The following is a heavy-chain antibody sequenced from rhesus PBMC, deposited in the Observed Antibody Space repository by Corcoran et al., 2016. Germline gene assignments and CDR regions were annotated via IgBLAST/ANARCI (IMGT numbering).Heavy chain of an antibody. V-gene: IGHV3-30*02. CDR3: TRAWGVPYYFDY. D-gene: IGHD3-34*01. Sequence: ELQLVDSGADLFWPGGPLRLSWPASGFTFGNSCMSWVRQAPGKGLEWVARIKRKADGETADYAASVKGRFTISRDDSKNTLYLQMNSLKTEDTAVYYCTRAWGVPYYFDYWGQGVLVTVSS. CDR1: GFTFGNSC. J-gene: IGHJ4*01. CDR2: IKRKADGETA.